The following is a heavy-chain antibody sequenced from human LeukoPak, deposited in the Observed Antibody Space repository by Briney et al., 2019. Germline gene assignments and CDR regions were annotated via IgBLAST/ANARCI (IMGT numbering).Heavy chain of an antibody. CDR2: IYHTGST. V-gene: IGHV4-38-2*01. CDR3: ARRHAFDI. Sequence: PSETLSLTCAVSGYSTTSGYYWGWIRQPPGKGLEWIGSIYHTGSTYYNPSLKSRVTISVDTSKNQFSLELSSVTAADTAVYYCARRHAFDIWGQGTMVTVSS. J-gene: IGHJ3*02. CDR1: GYSTTSGYY.